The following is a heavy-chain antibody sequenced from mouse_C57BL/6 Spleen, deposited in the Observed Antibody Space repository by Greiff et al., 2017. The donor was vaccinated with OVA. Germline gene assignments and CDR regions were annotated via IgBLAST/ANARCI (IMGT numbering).Heavy chain of an antibody. CDR3: ARRDTTVVATGAMDY. J-gene: IGHJ4*01. CDR1: GYSFTGYF. Sequence: EVQLQQSGPELVKPGDSVKISCKASGYSFTGYFMNWVMQSHGKSLEWIGRINPYNGDTFYNQKFKGKATLTVDKSSSTAHMKLRSLTSEDSAVYYCARRDTTVVATGAMDYWGQGTSVTVSS. V-gene: IGHV1-20*01. CDR2: INPYNGDT. D-gene: IGHD1-1*01.